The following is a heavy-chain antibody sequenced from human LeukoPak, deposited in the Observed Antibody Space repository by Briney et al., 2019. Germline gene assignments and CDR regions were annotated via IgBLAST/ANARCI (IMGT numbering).Heavy chain of an antibody. V-gene: IGHV3-48*04. CDR1: GFTFSTYS. Sequence: GGSLRLSCAASGFTFSTYSMNWVRQAPGKGLEWVSYISSSSSTIYYADSVKGRFTISRDNAKNSLYLQMNSLRAEDTAVYYCAKDGGTYSGSSGLDYWGQGTLVTVSS. CDR3: AKDGGTYSGSSGLDY. CDR2: ISSSSSTI. J-gene: IGHJ4*02. D-gene: IGHD1-26*01.